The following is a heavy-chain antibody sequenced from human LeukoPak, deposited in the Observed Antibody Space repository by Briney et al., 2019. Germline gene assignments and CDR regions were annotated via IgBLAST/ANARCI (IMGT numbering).Heavy chain of an antibody. CDR3: ARSHLWPTGTVEI. J-gene: IGHJ3*02. V-gene: IGHV4-34*01. Sequence: SETLSLTCAVYGGSFSGYYWTWIRQPPGKGLEWIGEINHGGSTNYNPSLKSRVTISVDTSKKQFSLKLNSLTAADTAVYFCARSHLWPTGTVEIWGQVTMVTVSS. CDR1: GGSFSGYY. D-gene: IGHD5-18*01. CDR2: INHGGST.